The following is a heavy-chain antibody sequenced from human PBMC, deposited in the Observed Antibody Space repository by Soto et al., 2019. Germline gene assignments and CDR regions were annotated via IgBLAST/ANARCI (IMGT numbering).Heavy chain of an antibody. CDR3: AKDLSGSYGMDV. CDR1: GFTFSSYG. CDR2: ISYDGSNK. V-gene: IGHV3-30*18. J-gene: IGHJ6*02. D-gene: IGHD5-12*01. Sequence: PGGSLRLSCAASGFTFSSYGMHWVRQAPGKGLEWVAVISYDGSNKYYADSVKGRFTISRDNSKNTLYLQMNSLRAEDTAVYYCAKDLSGSYGMDVWGQGTTVTVSS.